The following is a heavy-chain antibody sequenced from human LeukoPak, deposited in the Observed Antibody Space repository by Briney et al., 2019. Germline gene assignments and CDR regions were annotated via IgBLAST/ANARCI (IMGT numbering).Heavy chain of an antibody. V-gene: IGHV1-69*05. Sequence: ASVKVSCKASGGTFSSYAISWVRQAPGQGLEWMGGIIPIFGTANYAQKFQGRVTITTDESTSTAYMELSGLRSEDTAVYYCAREGGTVARPFDYWGQGTLVTVSS. CDR2: IIPIFGTA. CDR3: AREGGTVARPFDY. CDR1: GGTFSSYA. J-gene: IGHJ4*02. D-gene: IGHD4-23*01.